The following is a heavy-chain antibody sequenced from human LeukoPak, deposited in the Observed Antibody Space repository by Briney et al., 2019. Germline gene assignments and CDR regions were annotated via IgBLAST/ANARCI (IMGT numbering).Heavy chain of an antibody. D-gene: IGHD6-19*01. J-gene: IGHJ4*02. V-gene: IGHV3-23*01. CDR2: ISGSGGST. Sequence: GGSLRLSCAASGFTFSSYAMSWVRQAPGKGLEWASAISGSGGSTYYADSVKGRFTISRDNSKNTLYLQMNSLRAEDTAVYYCAKEKSSGLVLTEFDYWGQGTLVTVSS. CDR1: GFTFSSYA. CDR3: AKEKSSGLVLTEFDY.